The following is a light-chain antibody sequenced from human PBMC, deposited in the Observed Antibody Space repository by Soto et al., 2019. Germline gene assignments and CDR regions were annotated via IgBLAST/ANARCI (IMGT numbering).Light chain of an antibody. CDR3: SSYTTSSTLV. CDR2: EVS. V-gene: IGLV2-14*01. CDR1: SSDVGGYIY. J-gene: IGLJ1*01. Sequence: QSALTQPASVSGSPGQSITISRTGTSSDVGGYIYVSWYQQLPGKAPKLMIYEVSNRPSGVSNRFSGSKSGNTASLTISGLQAEDEADYYCSSYTTSSTLVFGTGTKVTVL.